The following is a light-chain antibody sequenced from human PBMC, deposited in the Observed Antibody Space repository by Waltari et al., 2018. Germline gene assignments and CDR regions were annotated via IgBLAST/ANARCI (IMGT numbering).Light chain of an antibody. J-gene: IGKJ2*01. CDR2: GAS. Sequence: EIVLTQSPGTLSLSPGERATLSCRASQSLDSTYLAWYQLKPGQAPSLLIYGASSRAAGLPERFSGSGSGTDFTLTISRLEPEDFAVYYCQQYNKSPYTFGQGTKLRIK. CDR1: QSLDSTY. V-gene: IGKV3-20*01. CDR3: QQYNKSPYT.